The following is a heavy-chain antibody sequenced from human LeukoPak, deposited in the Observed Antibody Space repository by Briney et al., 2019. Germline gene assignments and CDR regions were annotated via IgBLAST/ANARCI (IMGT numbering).Heavy chain of an antibody. Sequence: ASVTVSCKASGYTFTGYYIHWVRQAPGQGLEWVGWINPKSGSTIYAQKFQGRVTMTRDTSISTAYMELSRLRSDDTAVFYCARVAHNYDLLTGYYPYLDYFDFWGQGTLVTVSS. D-gene: IGHD3-9*01. CDR2: INPKSGST. CDR1: GYTFTGYY. V-gene: IGHV1-2*02. CDR3: ARVAHNYDLLTGYYPYLDYFDF. J-gene: IGHJ4*02.